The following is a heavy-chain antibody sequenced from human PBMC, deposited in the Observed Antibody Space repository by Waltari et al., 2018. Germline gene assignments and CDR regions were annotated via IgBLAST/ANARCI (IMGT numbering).Heavy chain of an antibody. Sequence: EVQLVQSGAEVKKPGESLKISCKGSGYSFTSYWIGWVRQMPGKGLEWMGIIYPGRAHTRYSPSFPGQVTVTAAKSISTAHLQWSSLKASDTAMYYCARQGEMATITNDYWGQGTLVTVSS. CDR2: IYPGRAHT. V-gene: IGHV5-51*01. J-gene: IGHJ4*02. D-gene: IGHD5-12*01. CDR1: GYSFTSYW. CDR3: ARQGEMATITNDY.